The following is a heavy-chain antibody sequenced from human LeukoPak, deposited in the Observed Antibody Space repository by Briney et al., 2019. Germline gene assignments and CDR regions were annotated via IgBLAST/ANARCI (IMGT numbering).Heavy chain of an antibody. CDR1: GFTFTSYG. V-gene: IGHV3-33*08. CDR3: AREGGSGSYYPLAFDI. CDR2: IWYDGSNK. J-gene: IGHJ3*02. D-gene: IGHD3-10*01. Sequence: PGGSLRLSCTASGFTFTSYGMHWVRQAPGKGLEWVAVIWYDGSNKYYADSVKGRFTISRDNSKNTLYLQMNSLRAEDTAVYYCAREGGSGSYYPLAFDIWGQGTMVTVSS.